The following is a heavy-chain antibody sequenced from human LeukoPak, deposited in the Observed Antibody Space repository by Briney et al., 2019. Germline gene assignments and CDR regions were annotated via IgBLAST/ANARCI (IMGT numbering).Heavy chain of an antibody. V-gene: IGHV4-39*07. CDR1: GGSISSSSYY. CDR2: IYYSGST. Sequence: SETLSLTCTVSGGSISSSSYYWDWIRQPPGKGLEWIGTIYYSGSTYYNPSLKSRVTISLDTSKNQFSLKLSSVTAADTAVYYCARLDYYDSSGSPDAFDIWGQGTMVTASS. CDR3: ARLDYYDSSGSPDAFDI. D-gene: IGHD3-22*01. J-gene: IGHJ3*02.